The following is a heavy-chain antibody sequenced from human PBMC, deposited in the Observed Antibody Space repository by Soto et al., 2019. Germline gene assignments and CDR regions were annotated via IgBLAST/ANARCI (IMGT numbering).Heavy chain of an antibody. CDR2: IYYSGST. V-gene: IGHV4-31*03. CDR1: GGSISSGGYY. CDR3: ARVDYDFWSGYYTWFDP. D-gene: IGHD3-3*01. J-gene: IGHJ5*02. Sequence: PSEALCLTCTVSGGSISSGGYYWSWIRQHPGKGLEWIGYIYYSGSTYYNPSLKSRVTISVDTSKNQFSLKLSSVTAADTAVYYCARVDYDFWSGYYTWFDPWGQGTLVTVS.